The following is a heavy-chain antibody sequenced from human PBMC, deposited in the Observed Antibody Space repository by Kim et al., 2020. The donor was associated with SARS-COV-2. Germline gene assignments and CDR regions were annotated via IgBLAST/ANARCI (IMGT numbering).Heavy chain of an antibody. CDR2: IIPIFGTA. D-gene: IGHD1-26*01. CDR3: ARGELLEGFWDY. CDR1: GGTFSSYA. J-gene: IGHJ4*02. Sequence: SVKVSCKASGGTFSSYAISWVRQAPGQGLEWMGGIIPIFGTANYAQKFQGRVTITADESTSTAYMELSSLRSEDTAVYYCARGELLEGFWDYWGQGTLVTVSS. V-gene: IGHV1-69*13.